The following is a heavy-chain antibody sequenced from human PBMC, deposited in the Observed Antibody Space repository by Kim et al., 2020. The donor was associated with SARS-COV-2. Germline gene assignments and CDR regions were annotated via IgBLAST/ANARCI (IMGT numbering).Heavy chain of an antibody. CDR1: GFPFNLYW. J-gene: IGHJ3*02. CDR2: INNDGSSP. D-gene: IGHD3-10*01. V-gene: IGHV3-74*01. CDR3: ARDTRGNDAFDI. Sequence: GGSLRLSCAASGFPFNLYWMHWVRQAPGKGLVWVSRINNDGSSPKYADSVWGRFTISRDNAKSTLYLQMTSLGVEDTAVYYCARDTRGNDAFDIWGQGTIVTVSS.